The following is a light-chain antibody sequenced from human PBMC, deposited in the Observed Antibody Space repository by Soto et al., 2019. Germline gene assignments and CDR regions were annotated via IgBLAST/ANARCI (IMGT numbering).Light chain of an antibody. Sequence: QMTQSPSTLSGSVGDRVTITCRASQAISSWLAWYQQKPGKAPKLLIYKASTLKSGVPSRFSGSGSGTEITLTISSLQPDDFATYYCQHYKMYSPWTFGQGTKVDIK. CDR3: QHYKMYSPWT. CDR2: KAS. CDR1: QAISSW. V-gene: IGKV1-5*03. J-gene: IGKJ1*01.